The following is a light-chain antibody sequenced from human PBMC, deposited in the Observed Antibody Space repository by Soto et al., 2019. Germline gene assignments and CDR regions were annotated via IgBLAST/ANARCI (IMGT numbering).Light chain of an antibody. CDR1: QRVSSN. Sequence: EIVITQSPATLSVSPGERATLSCRASQRVSSNLDWYQQKPGQAPRLLIYDAFTRATGIPARFSGSGSGTDYTLTISSLQSEDSAVYCCQHCIWYPFTVTFGGVTKVEIK. CDR2: DAF. CDR3: QHCIWYPFTVT. J-gene: IGKJ4*01. V-gene: IGKV3-15*01.